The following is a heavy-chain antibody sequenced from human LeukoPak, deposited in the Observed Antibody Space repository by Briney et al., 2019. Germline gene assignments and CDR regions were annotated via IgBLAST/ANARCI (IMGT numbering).Heavy chain of an antibody. Sequence: SETLSLTCTVSGGSISTDYWNWIRQPPGKGLEWIGYIYPSGRSNYSPSLKSRVTISADTSKRQFSLKVTSVTAADTAVYYCASFYYGSGLAVDYWGQGILVTVSS. CDR1: GGSISTDY. D-gene: IGHD3-10*01. V-gene: IGHV4-4*09. CDR3: ASFYYGSGLAVDY. CDR2: IYPSGRS. J-gene: IGHJ4*02.